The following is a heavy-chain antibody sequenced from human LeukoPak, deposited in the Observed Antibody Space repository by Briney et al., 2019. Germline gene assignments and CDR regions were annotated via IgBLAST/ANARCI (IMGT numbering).Heavy chain of an antibody. CDR2: ISSSGSTI. Sequence: GGSLRLSCAASGFTFSSYEMNWVRQAPGKGLEWVSYISSSGSTIYYADSVKGRFTISRDNAKNSLYLQMNSLRAEDTAVYYCARDLRSYCGGDCYYYYYYYYMDVWGKGTTVTVSS. CDR3: ARDLRSYCGGDCYYYYYYYYMDV. V-gene: IGHV3-48*03. J-gene: IGHJ6*03. CDR1: GFTFSSYE. D-gene: IGHD2-21*02.